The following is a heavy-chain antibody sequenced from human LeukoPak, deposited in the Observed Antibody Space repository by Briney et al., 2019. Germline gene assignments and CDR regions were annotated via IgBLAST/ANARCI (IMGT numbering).Heavy chain of an antibody. CDR3: ARDSTFYDSSGYLDYGMDV. D-gene: IGHD3-22*01. CDR1: GGSISSYY. Sequence: SETLSLTRTVSGGSISSYYWSWIRQPPGKGLEWLGYIYYSGSTNYNPSLKSRVTISVDTSKNQFSLKLSSVTAADTAVYYCARDSTFYDSSGYLDYGMDVWGQGTTVTVSS. V-gene: IGHV4-59*01. J-gene: IGHJ6*02. CDR2: IYYSGST.